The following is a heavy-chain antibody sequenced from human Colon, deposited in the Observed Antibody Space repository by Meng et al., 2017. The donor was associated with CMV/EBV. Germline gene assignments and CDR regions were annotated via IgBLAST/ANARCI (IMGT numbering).Heavy chain of an antibody. CDR3: AHSGRDSSGSYYFDY. J-gene: IGHJ4*02. V-gene: IGHV2-5*01. CDR1: GFSLSTSGVG. Sequence: SGPTLVKPTQTLTLTCTFSGFSLSTSGVGVGWIRQPSGKALEWLALIYWNDGKRYSPSLKSRLTITKDTSKNQVVLTMTNMDPVDTATYYCAHSGRDSSGSYYFDYWGQGTLVTVSS. CDR2: IYWNDGK. D-gene: IGHD3-22*01.